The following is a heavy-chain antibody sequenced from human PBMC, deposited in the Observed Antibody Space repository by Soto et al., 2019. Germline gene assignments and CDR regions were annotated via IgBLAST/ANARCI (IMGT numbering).Heavy chain of an antibody. CDR2: IWYDGSNK. D-gene: IGHD3-3*01. CDR3: ARDLSGVVIAGGLFDP. J-gene: IGHJ5*02. V-gene: IGHV3-33*01. CDR1: GFTFSSYG. Sequence: QVQLVESGGGVVQPGRSLRLSCAASGFTFSSYGMHWVRQAPGKGLEWVAVIWYDGSNKYYADSVKGRFTISRDNSKNTLYLQMNSLRAEDTAVYYCARDLSGVVIAGGLFDPWGQGTLVTVSS.